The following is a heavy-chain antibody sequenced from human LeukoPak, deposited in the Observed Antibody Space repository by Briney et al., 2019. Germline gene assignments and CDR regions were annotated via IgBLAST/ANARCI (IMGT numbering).Heavy chain of an antibody. CDR1: GFTFTNAW. Sequence: GGSLRLSCAASGFTFTNAWMSWVRQAPGKGLERVGRIKTKADGGTTDYSAPVKGRFTTSRDDSKNTLYLEMNSLKIEGTAVYYCATDKNYFDYRGQGTLVTVSS. J-gene: IGHJ4*02. D-gene: IGHD2/OR15-2a*01. CDR3: ATDKNYFDY. V-gene: IGHV3-15*01. CDR2: IKTKADGGTT.